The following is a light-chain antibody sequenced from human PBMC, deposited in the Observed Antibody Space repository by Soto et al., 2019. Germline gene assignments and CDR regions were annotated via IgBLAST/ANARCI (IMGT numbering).Light chain of an antibody. CDR3: QHRSNWPRT. CDR1: QSVGSY. V-gene: IGKV3-11*01. J-gene: IGKJ4*01. CDR2: DAS. Sequence: EIVLTQSPATLSLSPGERATLSCRASQSVGSYLAWYQQIPGQAPRLLIYDASNRATGIPARFSGSGSGTDFTLTISSLEPADFAVYYCQHRSNWPRTFGGGTKVEIK.